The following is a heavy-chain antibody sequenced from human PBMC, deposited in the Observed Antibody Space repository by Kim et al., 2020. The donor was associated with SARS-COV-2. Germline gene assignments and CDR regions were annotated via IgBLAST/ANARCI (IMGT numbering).Heavy chain of an antibody. J-gene: IGHJ6*03. CDR1: GFTFSSYD. CDR2: IGTAGDT. Sequence: GGSLRLSCAASGFTFSSYDMYWVRQATGKGLEWVSAIGTAGDTYYPGSVKGRFTISRENAKNSLYLQMNSLRAGDTAVYYCARGNGFLHYYYYMDVWGKGTTVTVSS. CDR3: ARGNGFLHYYYYMDV. V-gene: IGHV3-13*01. D-gene: IGHD2-8*01.